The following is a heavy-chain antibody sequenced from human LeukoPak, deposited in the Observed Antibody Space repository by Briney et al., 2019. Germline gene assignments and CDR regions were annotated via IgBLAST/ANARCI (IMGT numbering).Heavy chain of an antibody. CDR1: GFTFSNYA. CDR3: AKWGDYDVLTGYYVSDY. Sequence: PGASLRPSCAASGFTFSNYAMSWVRQAPGKGLEWVSAITGGGSGIYYADSMKSRFTISRDNSKNTLYLQINSLRAEDTAVYYCAKWGDYDVLTGYYVSDYWGREPWSPSRQ. V-gene: IGHV3-23*01. CDR2: ITGGGSGI. J-gene: IGHJ4*02. D-gene: IGHD3-9*01.